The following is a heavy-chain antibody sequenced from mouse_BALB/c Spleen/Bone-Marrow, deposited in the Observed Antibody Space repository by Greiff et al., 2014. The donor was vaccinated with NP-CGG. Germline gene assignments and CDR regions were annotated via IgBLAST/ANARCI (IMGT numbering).Heavy chain of an antibody. J-gene: IGHJ4*01. CDR1: GFTFSDYY. CDR2: ISDGGGYT. V-gene: IGHV5-4*02. D-gene: IGHD2-10*02. Sequence: EVKLVEYGGGLVKPGGSLKLSCAASGFTFSDYYMYWVRQTPEKRLEWVATISDGGGYTYYPDSVWGRFTISRDNAKNNLYLQMSSLKSEDTAMYYCARSGERYGAMDYWGQGTSVTVFS. CDR3: ARSGERYGAMDY.